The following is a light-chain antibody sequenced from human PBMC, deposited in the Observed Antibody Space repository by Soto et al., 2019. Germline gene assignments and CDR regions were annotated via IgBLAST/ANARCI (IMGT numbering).Light chain of an antibody. Sequence: DIQMTQSPSSLSASVGDRVTITCRASQDISGYLAWYQQKPGKVPKLLIYSASTLQSGVPSRFSGSGSGTDFILTISSLQPEDAATYYGQKFNTAPLTFGQGTRPEIK. V-gene: IGKV1-27*01. CDR3: QKFNTAPLT. CDR1: QDISGY. J-gene: IGKJ5*01. CDR2: SAS.